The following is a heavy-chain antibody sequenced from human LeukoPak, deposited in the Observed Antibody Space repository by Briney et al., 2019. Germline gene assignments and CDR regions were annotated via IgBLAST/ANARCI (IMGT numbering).Heavy chain of an antibody. CDR3: ARDHVYSGYELDY. V-gene: IGHV1-18*01. CDR2: ISAYNGNI. J-gene: IGHJ4*02. CDR1: GYTFTSYG. D-gene: IGHD5-12*01. Sequence: EASVKVSCKASGYTFTSYGFSWVRQAPGQGLEWMGWISAYNGNINYAQKFEDRVTMTTDTSTSTAYMELRSLRYDDTAVYYCARDHVYSGYELDYWGQGTLVTVSS.